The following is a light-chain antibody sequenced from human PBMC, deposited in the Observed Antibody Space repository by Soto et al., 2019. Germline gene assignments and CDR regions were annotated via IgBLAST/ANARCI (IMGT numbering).Light chain of an antibody. CDR2: AAS. Sequence: DIQMTQSPSSLSASVGDRVTITCRASQGIANYLAWYQHKPGKVPNLLIYAASTLQSGVPSRFSGSGSGTDFTLTISSLQPEDFATYYCQQSYSTPTFGQGTKVDI. J-gene: IGKJ1*01. V-gene: IGKV1-39*01. CDR1: QGIANY. CDR3: QQSYSTPT.